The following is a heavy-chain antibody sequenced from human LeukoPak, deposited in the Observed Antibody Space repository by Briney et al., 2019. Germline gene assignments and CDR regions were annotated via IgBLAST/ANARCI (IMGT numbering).Heavy chain of an antibody. CDR2: INPSGGST. Sequence: ASVKVSCKESGYTFTSYYMHWVRQAPGQGLEWMGIINPSGGSTSYAQKFQGRVTMTRDTSTSTVYMELSSLRSEDTAVYYCARDRPYYYGSGSSAYYYYGTDVWGQGTTVTVSS. CDR3: ARDRPYYYGSGSSAYYYYGTDV. J-gene: IGHJ6*02. D-gene: IGHD3-10*01. CDR1: GYTFTSYY. V-gene: IGHV1-46*01.